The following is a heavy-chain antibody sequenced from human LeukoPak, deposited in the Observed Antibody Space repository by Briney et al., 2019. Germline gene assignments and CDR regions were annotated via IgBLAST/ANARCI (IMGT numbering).Heavy chain of an antibody. Sequence: PSETLSLTCTVSGGSISSYYWSWIRQPPGKGLEWIGYIYYSGSTNYNPSLKSRVTISVDTSKNQFSLKLSSVTAADTAVYYCAREGDGYNFDYWGQGTLVTVSS. J-gene: IGHJ4*02. V-gene: IGHV4-59*01. CDR2: IYYSGST. D-gene: IGHD5-24*01. CDR3: AREGDGYNFDY. CDR1: GGSISSYY.